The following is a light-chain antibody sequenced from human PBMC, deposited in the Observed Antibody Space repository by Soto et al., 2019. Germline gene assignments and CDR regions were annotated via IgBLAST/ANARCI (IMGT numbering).Light chain of an antibody. Sequence: EIVLTHSPATLSLSPWERATLSCRASQSVSSYLAWYQQKPGQAPRLLIYDASIRAAGIPARFSASGSGTDFTLTISDVQPEDFALYYCHQRQSWPRKFGQGTKVDIK. V-gene: IGKV3-11*01. CDR1: QSVSSY. CDR3: HQRQSWPRK. CDR2: DAS. J-gene: IGKJ1*01.